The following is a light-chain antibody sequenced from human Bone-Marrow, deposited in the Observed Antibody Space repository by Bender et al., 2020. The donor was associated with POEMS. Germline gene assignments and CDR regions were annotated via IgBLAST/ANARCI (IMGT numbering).Light chain of an antibody. V-gene: IGLV2-11*01. CDR2: DIS. J-gene: IGLJ3*02. Sequence: HSGLAQPPSVAGSPGQSVTVSCTGISSDVDNYHYVSWYQQHPDKAPRLLIYDISERPSGVPDRFSGSKSGTSVSLAITGLQAEDEADYYCQSFDTSLSGWVFGAGTKLTV. CDR3: QSFDTSLSGWV. CDR1: SSDVDNYHY.